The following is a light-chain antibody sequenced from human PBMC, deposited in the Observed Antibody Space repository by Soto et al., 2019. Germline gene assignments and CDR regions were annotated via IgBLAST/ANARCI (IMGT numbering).Light chain of an antibody. Sequence: QSVLTQPPSVSGAPGKRVTFSCPGGSSKIGAGYDVHWYQQLPGTAPKLLIYDNSNRPSGVPDRFSGSKSGTSASLAITGLQAEDEADYYCQSYDSSLSGAVFGGGTQLTVL. J-gene: IGLJ7*01. CDR3: QSYDSSLSGAV. V-gene: IGLV1-40*01. CDR2: DNS. CDR1: SSKIGAGYD.